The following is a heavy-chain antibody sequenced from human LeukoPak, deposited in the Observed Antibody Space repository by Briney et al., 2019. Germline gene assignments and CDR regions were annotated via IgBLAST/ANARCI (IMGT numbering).Heavy chain of an antibody. CDR1: GGSISSYY. J-gene: IGHJ3*02. V-gene: IGHV4-4*07. D-gene: IGHD5-12*01. CDR2: IHTRAGT. Sequence: SETLSPTCSVSGGSISSYYWSWLRQPAGKGLEWIGRIHTRAGTEYNPSLKSRVTMSVDTSKNQFSLKLTSVTAADTAVYFCARDDNSGYSDDAFDIWGQGTLVTVSS. CDR3: ARDDNSGYSDDAFDI.